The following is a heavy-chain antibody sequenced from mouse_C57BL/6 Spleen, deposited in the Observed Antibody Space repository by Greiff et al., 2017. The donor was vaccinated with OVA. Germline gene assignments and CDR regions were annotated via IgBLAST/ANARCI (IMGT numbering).Heavy chain of an antibody. CDR1: GYSFTGYY. CDR2: INPSTGGT. J-gene: IGHJ4*01. Sequence: EVKLVESGPELVKPGASVKISCKASGYSFTGYYMNWVKQSPEKSLEWIGEINPSTGGTTYNQKFKAKATLTVDKSSSTAYMQLKSLTSEDSAVYYCARGESYAMDYWGQGTSVTVSS. V-gene: IGHV1-42*01. CDR3: ARGESYAMDY.